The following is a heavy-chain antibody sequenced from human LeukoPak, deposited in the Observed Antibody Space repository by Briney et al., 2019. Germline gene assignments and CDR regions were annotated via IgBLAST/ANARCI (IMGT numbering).Heavy chain of an antibody. CDR2: IFPSGGEI. J-gene: IGHJ6*03. V-gene: IGHV3-23*01. D-gene: IGHD2-15*01. CDR3: ARGGSYYYMDV. CDR1: GFTFSTFA. Sequence: GGSLRLSCEASGFTFSTFAMIWVSQPPGKGLEWVSSIFPSGGEIHYADSVRGRFTISRDNSKSTLSLQMNSLRAEDTAIYYCARGGSYYYMDVWGKGTTVTVSS.